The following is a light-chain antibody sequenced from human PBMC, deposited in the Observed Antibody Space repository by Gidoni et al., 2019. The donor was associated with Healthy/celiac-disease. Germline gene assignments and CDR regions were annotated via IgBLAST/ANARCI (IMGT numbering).Light chain of an antibody. CDR2: AAS. J-gene: IGKJ4*01. CDR1: QGISSY. Sequence: AIRVTQSPSSFAASTGDRVTITCRASQGISSYLAWYQQKPGKAPKLLIYAASTLQSGVPSRFSGSGSGTDFTITISCLQSEDFATYYCQQYYSYPPLTFGGGTKVEIK. CDR3: QQYYSYPPLT. V-gene: IGKV1-8*01.